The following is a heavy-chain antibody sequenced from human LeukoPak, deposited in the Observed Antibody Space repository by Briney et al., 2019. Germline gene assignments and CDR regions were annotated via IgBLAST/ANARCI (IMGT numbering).Heavy chain of an antibody. CDR1: GYTFTTYG. CDR3: ARDHRHYYDSSGYLPTLGY. D-gene: IGHD3-22*01. J-gene: IGHJ4*02. CDR2: IIPIFGTA. Sequence: SVKVSCKASGYTFTTYGISWVRQAPGQGLEWMGRIIPIFGTANYAQKFQGRVTITTDESTSTAYMELSSLRSEDTAVYYCARDHRHYYDSSGYLPTLGYWGQGTLVTVSS. V-gene: IGHV1-69*05.